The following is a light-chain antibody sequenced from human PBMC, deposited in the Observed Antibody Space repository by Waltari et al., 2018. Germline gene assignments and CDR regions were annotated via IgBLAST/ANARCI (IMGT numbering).Light chain of an antibody. Sequence: DVVMTQSPLSLPVTLGQPASISCRSSQSLVYSDGNTYLNWFQQRPGQSPRRLIYKVSNCDSGVPDRFSCSGSGTDFTLKISRVEAEDVGVYYCMQGTHWPLTFGGGTKVEIK. CDR3: MQGTHWPLT. V-gene: IGKV2D-30*01. CDR1: QSLVYSDGNTY. CDR2: KVS. J-gene: IGKJ4*01.